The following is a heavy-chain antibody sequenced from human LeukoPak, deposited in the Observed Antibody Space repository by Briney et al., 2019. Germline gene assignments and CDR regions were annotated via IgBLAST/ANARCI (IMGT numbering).Heavy chain of an antibody. J-gene: IGHJ5*02. V-gene: IGHV1-3*01. Sequence: GASVKVSCKASGYTFTSYAMHWVRQAPGQRLEWMGWINAGNGNTKYSQKFQGRVTMTRNTSISTAYMELSSLRSEDTAVYYCAREGRTMVRGVIVNWFDPWGQGTLVTVSS. CDR3: AREGRTMVRGVIVNWFDP. D-gene: IGHD3-10*01. CDR2: INAGNGNT. CDR1: GYTFTSYA.